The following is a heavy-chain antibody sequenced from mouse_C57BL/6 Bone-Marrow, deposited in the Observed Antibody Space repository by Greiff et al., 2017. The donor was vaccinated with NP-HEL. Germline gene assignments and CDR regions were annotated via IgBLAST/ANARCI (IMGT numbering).Heavy chain of an antibody. J-gene: IGHJ1*03. CDR3: ARVGAGRYFDV. Sequence: EVQRVESEGGLVQPGSSMKLSCTASGFTFSDYYMAWVRQVPEKGLEWVANINYDGSSTYYLDSLKSRFIISRDNAKNILYLQMSSLKSEDTATYYCARVGAGRYFDVWGTGTTVTVSS. V-gene: IGHV5-16*01. D-gene: IGHD3-3*01. CDR2: INYDGSST. CDR1: GFTFSDYY.